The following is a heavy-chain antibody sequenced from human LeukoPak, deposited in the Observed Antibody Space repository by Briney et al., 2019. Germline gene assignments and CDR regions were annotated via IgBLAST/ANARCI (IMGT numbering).Heavy chain of an antibody. V-gene: IGHV3-48*03. CDR3: VRESGGGSYDDY. D-gene: IGHD2-15*01. CDR2: ISSSGDTV. CDR1: GFTFSSYA. J-gene: IGHJ4*02. Sequence: GGSLRLSCAASGFTFSSYAMNWVRQAPGQGLEWISYISSSGDTVYYADSVKGRFTISRDNAKSSLYLQMNSLRGEDTALYYCVRESGGGSYDDYWGQGTLITVSS.